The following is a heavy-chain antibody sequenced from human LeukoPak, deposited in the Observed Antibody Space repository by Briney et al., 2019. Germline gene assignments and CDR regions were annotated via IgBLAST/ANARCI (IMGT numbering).Heavy chain of an antibody. D-gene: IGHD5-18*01. CDR3: ARGAAGYSYG. Sequence: SETLSLTCTLSGGSISKYYWSWIRQPPGNGLEWIGYISYSGNTNYNPSLKSRVTISLEPTNNQFSLRPSYVTAADTAMYYCARGAAGYSYGWGQGTLVTVSS. V-gene: IGHV4-59*01. CDR2: ISYSGNT. CDR1: GGSISKYY. J-gene: IGHJ4*02.